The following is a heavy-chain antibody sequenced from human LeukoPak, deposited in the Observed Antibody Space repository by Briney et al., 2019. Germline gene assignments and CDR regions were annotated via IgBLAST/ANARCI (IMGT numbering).Heavy chain of an antibody. D-gene: IGHD3-10*01. J-gene: IGHJ6*03. CDR3: ARHGSITMVRGRLRYFYMDV. Sequence: GGSLRLSCAASGFTFSSYPMNWVRQAPGKGLEWVAFIRYDGNNKYYADSVKGRFTISRDNSKNTLYLQMNSLRAEDTAVYYCARHGSITMVRGRLRYFYMDVWGKGTTVTISS. CDR2: IRYDGNNK. CDR1: GFTFSSYP. V-gene: IGHV3-30*14.